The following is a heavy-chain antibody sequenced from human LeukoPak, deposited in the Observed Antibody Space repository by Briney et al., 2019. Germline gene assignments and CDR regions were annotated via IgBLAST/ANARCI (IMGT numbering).Heavy chain of an antibody. CDR3: ARVRYYYDSSGYSEYYYYYYMDV. CDR2: IYTSGST. V-gene: IGHV4-4*07. J-gene: IGHJ6*03. CDR1: GGSISSYY. D-gene: IGHD3-22*01. Sequence: SETLSLTCTVSGGSISSYYWSWIRQPAGKGLEWIGRIYTSGSTNYNPSLKSRVTMSVDTSKNQFSLKLSSVTAADTAVYYCARVRYYYDSSGYSEYYYYYYMDVWGKGTTVTISS.